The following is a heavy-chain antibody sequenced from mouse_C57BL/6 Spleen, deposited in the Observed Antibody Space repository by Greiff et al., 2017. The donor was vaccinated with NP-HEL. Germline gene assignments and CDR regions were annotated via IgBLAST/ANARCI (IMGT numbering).Heavy chain of an antibody. CDR3: ARRDSSGYVRYFDV. Sequence: QVQLQQPGAELVRPGTSVKLSCKASGYTFTSYWMHWVKQRPGQGLEWIGVIDPSDSYTNYNQKFKGKATLTVDTSSSTAYMQLSSLTSEDSAVYYCARRDSSGYVRYFDVWGTGTTVTVSS. J-gene: IGHJ1*03. D-gene: IGHD3-2*02. V-gene: IGHV1-59*01. CDR1: GYTFTSYW. CDR2: IDPSDSYT.